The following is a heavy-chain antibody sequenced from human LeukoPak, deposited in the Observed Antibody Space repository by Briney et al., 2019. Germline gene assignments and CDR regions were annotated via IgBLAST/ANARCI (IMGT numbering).Heavy chain of an antibody. CDR1: GFTFSSYW. CDR2: INSDGSST. V-gene: IGHV3-74*01. Sequence: GGSLRLSCAASGFTFSSYWMHWVRHAPGKGLVWVSRINSDGSSTSYADSVKGRFTVSRDNAKNTLYLQMNSLRAEDTAVYYCARATGSYYSLGYWGQGTLVTASS. D-gene: IGHD1-26*01. J-gene: IGHJ4*02. CDR3: ARATGSYYSLGY.